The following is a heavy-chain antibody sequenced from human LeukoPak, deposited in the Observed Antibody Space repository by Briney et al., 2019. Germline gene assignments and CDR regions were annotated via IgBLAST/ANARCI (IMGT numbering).Heavy chain of an antibody. V-gene: IGHV4-31*03. CDR1: GCSISSGGYY. Sequence: SQTLSLTCTVSGCSISSGGYYWSWIRQHPGKGLEWIGYIYYSGSTYYNPSLKSRVTISVDTSKNQFSLKLSSVTAADTAVYYCASGIAAAGNWFDPWGQGTLVTVSS. J-gene: IGHJ5*02. D-gene: IGHD6-13*01. CDR2: IYYSGST. CDR3: ASGIAAAGNWFDP.